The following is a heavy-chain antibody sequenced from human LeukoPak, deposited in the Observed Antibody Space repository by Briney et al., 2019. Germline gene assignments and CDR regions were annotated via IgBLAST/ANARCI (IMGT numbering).Heavy chain of an antibody. Sequence: SVKVSXKASGFTFTSSAMQWVRQARGQRLEWIGWIVVGSGNTNYAQKFQERVTITRDMSTSTAYMELSSLRSEDTAVYYCAAEITMVRGVIVDYWGQGTLVTVSS. CDR3: AAEITMVRGVIVDY. D-gene: IGHD3-10*01. CDR2: IVVGSGNT. CDR1: GFTFTSSA. V-gene: IGHV1-58*02. J-gene: IGHJ4*02.